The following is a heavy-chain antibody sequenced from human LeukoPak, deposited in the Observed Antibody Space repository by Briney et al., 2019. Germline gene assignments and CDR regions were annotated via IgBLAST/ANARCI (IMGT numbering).Heavy chain of an antibody. D-gene: IGHD6-25*01. J-gene: IGHJ3*02. CDR1: GFTFSSYS. Sequence: PGGSLRLSCAASGFTFSSYSMNWVRQAPGKGLEWVSSISSSSSYIYYADSVKGRFTISRDNAKNSLYLQMNSLRAEDTAVYYCARDPSGHDAFDIWGQGTMVTVSS. CDR2: ISSSSSYI. V-gene: IGHV3-21*01. CDR3: ARDPSGHDAFDI.